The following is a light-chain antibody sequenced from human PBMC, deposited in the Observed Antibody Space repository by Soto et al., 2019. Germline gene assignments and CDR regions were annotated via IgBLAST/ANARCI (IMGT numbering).Light chain of an antibody. CDR2: AAS. CDR1: HSINNF. J-gene: IGKJ1*01. Sequence: DIQMTQSPSSLSASVGDRVTITCRASHSINNFLNWYQQNPGKAPKLLIYAASSLQSGVPSRFSCSGSGTDFTLPIRSLQPEDFAIYYCLQSYSTPRTFAQGTTVDI. CDR3: LQSYSTPRT. V-gene: IGKV1-39*01.